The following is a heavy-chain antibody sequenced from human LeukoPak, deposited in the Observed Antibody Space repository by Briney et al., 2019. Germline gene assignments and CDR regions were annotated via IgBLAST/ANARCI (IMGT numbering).Heavy chain of an antibody. CDR1: GGTFSSYA. Sequence: ASVKVSCKASGGTFSSYAISWVRQAPGQRLEWMGWINAGNGNTKYSQKFQGRVTITRDTSASTAYMELGSLRSEDTAVYYCARERGTVTTDFDYWGQGTLVTVSS. CDR2: INAGNGNT. D-gene: IGHD4-11*01. V-gene: IGHV1-3*01. J-gene: IGHJ4*02. CDR3: ARERGTVTTDFDY.